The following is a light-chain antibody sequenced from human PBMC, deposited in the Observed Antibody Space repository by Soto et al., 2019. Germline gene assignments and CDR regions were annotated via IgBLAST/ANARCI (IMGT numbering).Light chain of an antibody. V-gene: IGKV1-5*03. CDR3: QQYNSYSGT. CDR1: QTNSSW. J-gene: IGKJ1*01. Sequence: DIQMTQSPSTLSGSVGDRVTITCRASQTNSSWLAWYQQKPGKAPKLLIYKASTLKSGVPSRFSGSGSGTEFTLTISSLQPDDFATYYCQQYNSYSGTFGQGTKVDIK. CDR2: KAS.